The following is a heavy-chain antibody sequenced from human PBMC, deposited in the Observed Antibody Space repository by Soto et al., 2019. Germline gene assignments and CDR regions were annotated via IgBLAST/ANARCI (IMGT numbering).Heavy chain of an antibody. Sequence: EVQLLASGGGLVQPGGSLRLSCAASGFTFSSYAMRWVRQAPGKGLEWVSGISGSGGSTYYADSVKGRFTISRDNSKNTLYLQMNSLRAEDTAVYYCAKHPYIAITTARFDPWGQGTLVTVSS. CDR1: GFTFSSYA. J-gene: IGHJ5*02. V-gene: IGHV3-23*01. D-gene: IGHD3-22*01. CDR3: AKHPYIAITTARFDP. CDR2: ISGSGGST.